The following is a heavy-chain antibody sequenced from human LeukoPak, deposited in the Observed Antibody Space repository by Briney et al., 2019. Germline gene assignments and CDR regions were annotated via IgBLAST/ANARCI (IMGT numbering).Heavy chain of an antibody. J-gene: IGHJ5*02. D-gene: IGHD1-26*01. Sequence: GGPLRLSCAASGFTFSDYSMNWVRQAPGKGLEWLSYISSSSSTIYYADSVKGRFTISRDNAKNSLYLQMNSLRDEDTAVYYCARGRSGGYSGRWSDPWGQGTLVTVSS. CDR1: GFTFSDYS. CDR2: ISSSSSTI. V-gene: IGHV3-48*02. CDR3: ARGRSGGYSGRWSDP.